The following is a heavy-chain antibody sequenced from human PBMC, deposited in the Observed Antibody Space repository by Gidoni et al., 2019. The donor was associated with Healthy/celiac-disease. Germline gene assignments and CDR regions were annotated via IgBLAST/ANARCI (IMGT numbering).Heavy chain of an antibody. D-gene: IGHD4-4*01. V-gene: IGHV1-69*01. Sequence: QLQLVQSWAEVKMPGSSVTVSCKSSGGTLSSYATGWVREATGKGLEWMGGIIPVFGTANYAKKLQGRGTITADEARSTADMELSSLRSEDTDVYYCAREQRGNSTYYFDYWGQGTLVTVSS. CDR2: IIPVFGTA. CDR3: AREQRGNSTYYFDY. J-gene: IGHJ4*02. CDR1: GGTLSSYA.